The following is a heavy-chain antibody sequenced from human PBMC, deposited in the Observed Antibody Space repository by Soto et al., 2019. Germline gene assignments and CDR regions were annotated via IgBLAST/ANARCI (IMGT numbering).Heavy chain of an antibody. CDR3: ARAVVAAIRGGAFDI. J-gene: IGHJ3*02. V-gene: IGHV3-53*04. Sequence: EVQLVASGGGLVQPGGSLRLSCAASGFTVSSNYMSWVRQAPGKGLEWVSVIYSGGSTYYADSVKGRFTISRHNSKNTLYLQMNSLRAEDTAVYYCARAVVAAIRGGAFDIWGQGTMVTVSS. D-gene: IGHD2-15*01. CDR2: IYSGGST. CDR1: GFTVSSNY.